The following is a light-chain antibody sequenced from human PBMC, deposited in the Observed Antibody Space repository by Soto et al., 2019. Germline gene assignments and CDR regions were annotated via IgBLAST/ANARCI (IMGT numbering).Light chain of an antibody. J-gene: IGKJ5*01. CDR2: GAS. CDR3: QQYKNWPPIT. CDR1: QSVTSK. Sequence: PGESATLSCRASQSVTSKLAWYQQRPGQAPRLLIYGASTRATGIPARFSGSGSGTEFTLTISSLQSEDFAVYYCQQYKNWPPITFGQGTRLEIK. V-gene: IGKV3-15*01.